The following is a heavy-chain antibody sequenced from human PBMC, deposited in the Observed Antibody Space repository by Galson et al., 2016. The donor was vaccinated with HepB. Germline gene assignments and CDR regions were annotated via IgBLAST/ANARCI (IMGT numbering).Heavy chain of an antibody. J-gene: IGHJ6*02. Sequence: SLRLSCAASGFTFSSYSMNWVRQAPGKGLEWVSYISSSSSAIQYADSVKGRFTISRDNAKNSPYLQMNSLSAEDTAVYYCARDAMPISCSSTSCQYYGMDVWGQGTTVTVSS. CDR2: ISSSSSAI. CDR3: ARDAMPISCSSTSCQYYGMDV. CDR1: GFTFSSYS. V-gene: IGHV3-48*01. D-gene: IGHD2-2*01.